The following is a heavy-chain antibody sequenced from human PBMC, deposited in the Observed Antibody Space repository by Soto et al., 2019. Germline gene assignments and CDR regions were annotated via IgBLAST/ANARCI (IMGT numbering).Heavy chain of an antibody. D-gene: IGHD1-26*01. J-gene: IGHJ5*02. CDR1: GFAFSSFN. Sequence: GGSLRLSCTASGFAFSSFNMNWVRQAPGKGLEWVSSIFTRSSQIYYADSVKGRFTISRDDAKNSLFLQMNSLSVEDTAVYYCARDLLAAQQLVITWFHPWGQGTLGTVSS. CDR3: ARDLLAAQQLVITWFHP. CDR2: IFTRSSQI. V-gene: IGHV3-21*01.